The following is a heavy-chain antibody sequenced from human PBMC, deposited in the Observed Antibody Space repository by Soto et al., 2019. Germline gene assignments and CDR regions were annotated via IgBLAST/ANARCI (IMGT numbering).Heavy chain of an antibody. D-gene: IGHD2-15*01. J-gene: IGHJ5*02. Sequence: QVQLQESGPGLVKPSQTLSLTCTVSGGSISSGGYYWSWIRQHPGKGLEWIGYIYYSGSTYYNPSLKRRVTIAVDTSKNQFSLKLSSVTAADTAVYYCARDDCSGGSCYSGWFDPWGQGTLVTVSS. CDR2: IYYSGST. V-gene: IGHV4-31*03. CDR1: GGSISSGGYY. CDR3: ARDDCSGGSCYSGWFDP.